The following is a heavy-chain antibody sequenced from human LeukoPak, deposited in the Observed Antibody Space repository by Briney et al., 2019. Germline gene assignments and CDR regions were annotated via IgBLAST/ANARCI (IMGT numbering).Heavy chain of an antibody. Sequence: GGSLRLSCAASGFTFSSYAMSWVCQAPGKGLEWVSAISGSGGSTYYADSVKGRFTISRDNSKNTLYLQMNSLRAEDTAVYYCAKVWSSMYSGSDHFDYWGQGTLVTVSS. CDR3: AKVWSSMYSGSDHFDY. CDR1: GFTFSSYA. D-gene: IGHD1-26*01. J-gene: IGHJ4*02. CDR2: ISGSGGST. V-gene: IGHV3-23*01.